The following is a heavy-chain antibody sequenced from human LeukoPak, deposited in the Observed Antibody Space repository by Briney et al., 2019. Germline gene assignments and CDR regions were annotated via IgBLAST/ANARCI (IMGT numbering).Heavy chain of an antibody. CDR2: IYYSGST. V-gene: IGHV4-59*01. CDR1: GGSISGYY. Sequence: SETLSLTCTVSGGSISGYYWSWIRQPPGKGLEWIGYIYYSGSTNYNPSLKSRVTISVDTSKNQFSLKLSSVTAADTAVYYCARDDFWSGMDVWGKGTSVTVSS. J-gene: IGHJ6*04. CDR3: ARDDFWSGMDV. D-gene: IGHD3-3*01.